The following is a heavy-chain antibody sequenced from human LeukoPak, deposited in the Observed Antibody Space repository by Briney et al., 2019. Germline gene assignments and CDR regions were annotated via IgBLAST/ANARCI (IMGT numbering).Heavy chain of an antibody. D-gene: IGHD6-6*01. V-gene: IGHV1-2*06. J-gene: IGHJ4*02. CDR1: GYTFTSYG. CDR3: ARAQRFQQLVVDY. CDR2: INPDSGGT. Sequence: ASVKVSCKASGYTFTSYGVTWVRQAPGQGLEWMGRINPDSGGTNFAQKFQGRVTMTRDTSISTAYMELSTVRSDDTAVYYCARAQRFQQLVVDYWGQGTLVTVSS.